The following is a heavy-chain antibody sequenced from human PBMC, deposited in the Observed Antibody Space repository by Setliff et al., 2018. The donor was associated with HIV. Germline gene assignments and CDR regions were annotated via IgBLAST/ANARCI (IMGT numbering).Heavy chain of an antibody. CDR1: GESFSPYY. J-gene: IGHJ4*02. CDR3: VRGANFYTPRKRIFDY. Sequence: PSETLSLTCAVYGESFSPYYWNWIRQSPGKGLEWIGEISHSGSSNYSPSLESRLTMSVDTPRNQVSLNLSAVTAADTAIYYCVRGANFYTPRKRIFDYWGQGMSVTVSS. CDR2: ISHSGSS. D-gene: IGHD3-3*01. V-gene: IGHV4-34*01.